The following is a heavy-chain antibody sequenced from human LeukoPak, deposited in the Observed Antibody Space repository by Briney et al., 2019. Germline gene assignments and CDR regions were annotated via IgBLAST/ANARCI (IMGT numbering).Heavy chain of an antibody. J-gene: IGHJ4*02. CDR3: ARARVGTANNPIDY. D-gene: IGHD2-21*02. V-gene: IGHV1-8*01. CDR1: GYTFTSYD. CDR2: MNPNSGNT. Sequence: ASVKVSCKASGYTFTSYDINWVRQATGQGLEWMGWMNPNSGNTGYAQKFQGRVTMTRNTSISTAYMELSSLRSEDTAVYYCARARVGTANNPIDYWGQGTLVTVSS.